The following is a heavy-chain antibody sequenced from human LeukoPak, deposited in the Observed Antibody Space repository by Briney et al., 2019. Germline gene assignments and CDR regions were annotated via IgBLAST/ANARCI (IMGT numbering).Heavy chain of an antibody. D-gene: IGHD3-3*01. CDR3: AREGGFFRPLDY. CDR2: IHHSGST. Sequence: PSETLSLTCAVSGGSISSGNWWSWVRQPPGKGLEWIGEIHHSGSTNYNPSLKSRLTMSVDLSENHISLKLTSVTAADTAVYYCAREGGFFRPLDYSGQGTLVTVSS. V-gene: IGHV4-4*02. J-gene: IGHJ4*02. CDR1: GGSISSGNW.